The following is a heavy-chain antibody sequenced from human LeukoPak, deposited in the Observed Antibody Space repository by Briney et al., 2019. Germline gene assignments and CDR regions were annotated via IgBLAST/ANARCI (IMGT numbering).Heavy chain of an antibody. V-gene: IGHV3-23*01. J-gene: IGHJ4*02. CDR2: ITGSGGST. Sequence: PGGSLRLSCAACGFTFSIYAMSWVRQAPGKGLEWVSDITGSGGSTYYADSVKGRFTISRDNSKNTLCLHMNSLTAEDTAVYYCASLDYYDSSGYFCADYWGQGTLVTVSS. CDR1: GFTFSIYA. D-gene: IGHD3-22*01. CDR3: ASLDYYDSSGYFCADY.